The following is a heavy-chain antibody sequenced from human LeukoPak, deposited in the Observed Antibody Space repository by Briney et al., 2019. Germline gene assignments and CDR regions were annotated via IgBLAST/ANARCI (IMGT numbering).Heavy chain of an antibody. Sequence: GGSLRLSCAASGLTFSSYGMHWVRQAPGKGLEWVAFIRYDGSNKYYADSVKGRFTISRDNSKNTLYLQMNSLRAEDTAVYYCAKDPFPHCSSTSCLAPGFDYWGQGTLVTVSS. D-gene: IGHD2-2*01. CDR1: GLTFSSYG. J-gene: IGHJ4*02. CDR2: IRYDGSNK. CDR3: AKDPFPHCSSTSCLAPGFDY. V-gene: IGHV3-30*02.